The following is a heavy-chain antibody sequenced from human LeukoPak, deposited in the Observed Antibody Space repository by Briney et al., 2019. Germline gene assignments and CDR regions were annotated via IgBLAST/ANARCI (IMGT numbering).Heavy chain of an antibody. V-gene: IGHV3-23*01. J-gene: IGHJ4*02. D-gene: IGHD1-26*01. Sequence: GGSLRLSCAASGFTFSSYGMSWVRQAPGKGLEWVSAISGSGGSTYYADSVKGRFTISRDNSKNTLYLQMNSLRAEDTAVYYCAKPKLWELLGGFDYWGQGTLVTVSS. CDR3: AKPKLWELLGGFDY. CDR1: GFTFSSYG. CDR2: ISGSGGST.